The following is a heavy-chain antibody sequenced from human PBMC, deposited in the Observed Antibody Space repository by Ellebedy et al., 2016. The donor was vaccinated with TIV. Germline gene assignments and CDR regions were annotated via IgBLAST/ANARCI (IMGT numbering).Heavy chain of an antibody. J-gene: IGHJ5*02. CDR1: GFTFSSYG. Sequence: GGSLRLSXAASGFTFSSYGMHWVRQAPGKGLEWVAVISYDGSNKYYADSVKGRFTISRDNSKNTLYLQMNSLRAEDTAVYYCAKDRMIKGVVRRNNWFDPWGQGTLVTVSS. CDR2: ISYDGSNK. CDR3: AKDRMIKGVVRRNNWFDP. D-gene: IGHD3-3*01. V-gene: IGHV3-30*18.